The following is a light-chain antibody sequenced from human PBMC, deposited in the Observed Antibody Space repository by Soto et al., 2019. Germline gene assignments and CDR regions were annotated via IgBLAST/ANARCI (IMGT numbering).Light chain of an antibody. V-gene: IGKV3-11*01. Sequence: DIVLTQSPATLSLSPGERAXXXXXASQSFRGLLAWYQQKPGQAXRLLIYDXYXMAXGXXPRXSGSGSGTDFTLTISSLEPEDSAVYYCQQRHMWPITFGQGTRLEIK. CDR3: QQRHMWPIT. J-gene: IGKJ5*01. CDR1: QSFRGL. CDR2: DXY.